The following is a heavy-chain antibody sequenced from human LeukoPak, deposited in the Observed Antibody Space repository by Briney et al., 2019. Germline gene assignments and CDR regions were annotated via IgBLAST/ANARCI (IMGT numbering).Heavy chain of an antibody. CDR1: GYSISSGYY. V-gene: IGHV4-38-2*01. D-gene: IGHD1-26*01. Sequence: PSETLSLTCAVSGYSISSGYYWDWIRQPPGEGLEWIGSIHHSGRSYYNSSLRSRVTISIDTSKNQLSLNLNSVTAADTAVYYCARWEGGSYYDFDYWGQGTLVTVSS. CDR3: ARWEGGSYYDFDY. J-gene: IGHJ4*02. CDR2: IHHSGRS.